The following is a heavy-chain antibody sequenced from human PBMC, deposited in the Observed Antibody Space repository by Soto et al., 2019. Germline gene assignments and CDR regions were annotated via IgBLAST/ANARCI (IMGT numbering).Heavy chain of an antibody. CDR2: ISAHNGNT. CDR1: GYTFTSYG. J-gene: IGHJ4*02. Sequence: QVHLVQSGAEVKKPGASVKVSCKASGYTFTSYGITWVRQAPGQGLAWMGWISAHNGNTDYAQKLQGIVIVTRDTSTSTAYMELRSLISDDTAVYYCARGRYGDSWGQGALVTVSS. V-gene: IGHV1-18*01. CDR3: ARGRYGDS. D-gene: IGHD1-1*01.